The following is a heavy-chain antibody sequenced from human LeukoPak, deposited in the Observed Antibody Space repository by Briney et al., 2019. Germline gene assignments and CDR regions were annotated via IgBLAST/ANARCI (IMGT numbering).Heavy chain of an antibody. J-gene: IGHJ4*02. V-gene: IGHV4-59*01. CDR1: GGSISSYF. CDR2: IHYSGST. CDR3: AREGSRDFWSGPVYYFDY. D-gene: IGHD3-3*01. Sequence: KPSETLSLTCTVSGGSISSYFWSWIRQPPGKGLEWIGYIHYSGSTYYNPSLTSRVTISIDTSKNQLSLRLSSVTAADTAVYYCAREGSRDFWSGPVYYFDYWGQGTLVTVSS.